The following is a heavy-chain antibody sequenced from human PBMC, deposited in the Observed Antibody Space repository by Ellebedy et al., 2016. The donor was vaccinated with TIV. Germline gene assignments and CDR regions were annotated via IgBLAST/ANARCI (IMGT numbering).Heavy chain of an antibody. V-gene: IGHV3-21*05. J-gene: IGHJ6*02. Sequence: GESLKISCAASGFTFSSYSMNWVRQAPGKGLEWVSYISRSSNFIYYADSVKGRFTISRDNAKNTLYLQMNSLRADDTAVYYCARDLYYGIDFWGQGTTVTVSS. D-gene: IGHD2-8*01. CDR2: ISRSSNFI. CDR3: ARDLYYGIDF. CDR1: GFTFSSYS.